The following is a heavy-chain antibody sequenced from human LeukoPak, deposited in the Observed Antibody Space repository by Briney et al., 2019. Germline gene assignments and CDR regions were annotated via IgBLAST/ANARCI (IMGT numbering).Heavy chain of an antibody. CDR2: ITSSSSTI. J-gene: IGHJ4*02. CDR1: GFTFSSYS. V-gene: IGHV3-48*02. CDR3: TRDPHALDY. Sequence: PGGSLRLSGAASGFTFSSYSMNWVRQAPGKGLEWVSYITSSSSTIYYADSVKGRFTISRDNAKNSLSLQMNSLRDEDTAVYFCTRDPHALDYWGQGTLVTVSS.